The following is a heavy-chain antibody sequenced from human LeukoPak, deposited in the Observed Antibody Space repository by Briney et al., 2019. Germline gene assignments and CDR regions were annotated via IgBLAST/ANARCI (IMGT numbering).Heavy chain of an antibody. D-gene: IGHD2-2*01. CDR2: ISSSGSSI. CDR1: GFTFSRYS. CDR3: AKGWGPAAHPFADYYYMDV. V-gene: IGHV3-48*01. Sequence: GGSLRLSCAASGFTFSRYSVNWVRQPPGKGLEWLSYISSSGSSIYYAESVKGRLTISRDNAKNSLYLQMNSLRVEDTAVYYCAKGWGPAAHPFADYYYMDVWGKGTTVTVSS. J-gene: IGHJ6*03.